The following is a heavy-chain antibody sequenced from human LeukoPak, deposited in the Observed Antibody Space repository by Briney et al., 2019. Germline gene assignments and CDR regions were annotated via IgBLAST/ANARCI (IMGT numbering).Heavy chain of an antibody. CDR1: GFTFSSYA. Sequence: TGGSLRLSCAASGFTFSSYAMHWVRRAPGKGLEWEAVIAYDGSNKYYADSVKGRFTISRDNSKNTLYLQMNSLRAEDTAVYDCARDLPTYYYYYMDVWGKGTTVTVSS. V-gene: IGHV3-30*04. CDR2: IAYDGSNK. CDR3: ARDLPTYYYYYMDV. J-gene: IGHJ6*03.